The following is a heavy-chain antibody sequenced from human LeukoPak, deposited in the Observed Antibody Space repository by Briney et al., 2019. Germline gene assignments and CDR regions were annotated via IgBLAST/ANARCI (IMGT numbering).Heavy chain of an antibody. CDR3: ARDRYKVAAAGTDY. Sequence: GRSLRLSCAASGFTLSSYAMHWVRQAPGKGLEWVAVISYDGSNKYYADSVKGRFTISRDNSKNTLYLQMNSLRAEDTAVYYCARDRYKVAAAGTDYWGQGTLVTVFS. V-gene: IGHV3-30*01. J-gene: IGHJ4*02. CDR1: GFTLSSYA. CDR2: ISYDGSNK. D-gene: IGHD6-13*01.